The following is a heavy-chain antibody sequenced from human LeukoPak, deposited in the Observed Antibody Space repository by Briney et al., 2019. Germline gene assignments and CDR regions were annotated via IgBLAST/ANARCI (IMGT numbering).Heavy chain of an antibody. CDR2: IRYDGSNK. Sequence: GGSLRLSCAASGFTFSSYGIHWVRQAPGKGLEWVAFIRYDGSNKYYADSVKGRFTISRDNSKNTLYLQMNSLRVEDTAVYYCARDLGQYYDTSDNWFDPWGQGTLVTVSS. CDR1: GFTFSSYG. V-gene: IGHV3-30*02. D-gene: IGHD3-22*01. CDR3: ARDLGQYYDTSDNWFDP. J-gene: IGHJ5*02.